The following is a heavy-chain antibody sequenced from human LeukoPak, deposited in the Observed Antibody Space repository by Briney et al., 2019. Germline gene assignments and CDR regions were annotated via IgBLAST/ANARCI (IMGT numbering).Heavy chain of an antibody. CDR2: ISGHSSTT. Sequence: GGSLRLSCAASGFTFRDYAMTWVRQAPGKGLEWVSSISGHSSTTYYADSVKGRFTISRDNSKNTLYLQMNSLRAEDTAVYYCARDRGNMVRGVIQYYFDYWGQGTLVTVSS. CDR3: ARDRGNMVRGVIQYYFDY. CDR1: GFTFRDYA. D-gene: IGHD3-10*01. V-gene: IGHV3-23*01. J-gene: IGHJ4*02.